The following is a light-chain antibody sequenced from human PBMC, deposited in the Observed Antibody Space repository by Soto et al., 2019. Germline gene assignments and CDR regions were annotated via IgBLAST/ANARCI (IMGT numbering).Light chain of an antibody. CDR2: GAS. V-gene: IGKV3-15*01. Sequence: EIVMTQSPATLSVSAGERATLSCRASQSVSSKLAWYQQKPGQAPRLLIHGASTRATGIPARFSGSGSGTEFTLTISSLQSEDFAVYYCQQYNYRPLQFGPGTKVDIK. J-gene: IGKJ3*01. CDR1: QSVSSK. CDR3: QQYNYRPLQ.